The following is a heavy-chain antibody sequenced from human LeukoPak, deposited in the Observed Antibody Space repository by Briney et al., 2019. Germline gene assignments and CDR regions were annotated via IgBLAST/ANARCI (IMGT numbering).Heavy chain of an antibody. CDR1: GGSISSSSYY. D-gene: IGHD3-22*01. J-gene: IGHJ4*02. V-gene: IGHV4-39*07. Sequence: PSETLSLTCTVSGGSISSSSYYWGWIRQPPGKGLEWIGSIYYSGSTYYNPSLKSRVTMSVDTSKNQFSLKLSSVTAADTAVYYCARGPPRDFGTSGFYYNYWGQGTRVTVSS. CDR3: ARGPPRDFGTSGFYYNY. CDR2: IYYSGST.